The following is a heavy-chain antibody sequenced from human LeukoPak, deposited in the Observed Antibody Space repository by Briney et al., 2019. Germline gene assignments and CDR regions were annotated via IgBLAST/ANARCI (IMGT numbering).Heavy chain of an antibody. CDR2: ISGSGGST. Sequence: GGSLRLSCAASGFTLNSYAMSWVRQAPGKGLEWVSGISGSGGSTYYADSVKGRFTISRDNSKNTLYLQMNSLRAEDTAVYYCAKVGPEMATIPYYFDYWGQGTLVTVSS. D-gene: IGHD5-24*01. CDR1: GFTLNSYA. V-gene: IGHV3-23*01. J-gene: IGHJ4*02. CDR3: AKVGPEMATIPYYFDY.